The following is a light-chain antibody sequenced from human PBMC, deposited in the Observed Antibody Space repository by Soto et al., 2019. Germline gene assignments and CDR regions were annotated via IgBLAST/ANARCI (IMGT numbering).Light chain of an antibody. V-gene: IGLV2-8*01. CDR3: SSYAGDYNLYV. J-gene: IGLJ1*01. CDR2: EVS. CDR1: SSDVGGYNY. Sequence: QSALTQPPSASGSPGQSVTISCTGTSSDVGGYNYVSWYQHHPGKAPKLLIYEVSKRPSGVPDRFSGSKSANTASLTVSELQAVDEADYFCSSYAGDYNLYVFGTGTKVTVL.